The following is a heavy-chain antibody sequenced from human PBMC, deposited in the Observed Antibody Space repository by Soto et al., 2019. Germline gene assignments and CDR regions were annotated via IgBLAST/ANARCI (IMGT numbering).Heavy chain of an antibody. CDR1: GFTFSYYN. CDR2: ISSSSSYI. Sequence: PGGSLRLSCAASGFTFSYYNMNWVRQAPGKGLEWVSSISSSSSYIYYADSVKGRFTISRDNAKNSLYLQMNSLRAEDTAVYYCARGGYYDILTGYYFDYWGQGTLVTVSS. J-gene: IGHJ4*02. D-gene: IGHD3-9*01. CDR3: ARGGYYDILTGYYFDY. V-gene: IGHV3-21*01.